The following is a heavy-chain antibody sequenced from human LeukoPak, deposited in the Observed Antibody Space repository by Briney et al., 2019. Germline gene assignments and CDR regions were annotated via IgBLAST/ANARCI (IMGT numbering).Heavy chain of an antibody. J-gene: IGHJ5*02. V-gene: IGHV3-20*01. CDR2: INWNGGST. CDR3: ARVPYGSGSPPMGFDP. Sequence: PGESLRLSCAASGFTFDDYGMSWVRQAPGKGLEWVSGINWNGGSTGYADSVKGRFTISRDNAKNSLYLQMNSLRAEDTALYHCARVPYGSGSPPMGFDPWGQGTLVTVSS. CDR1: GFTFDDYG. D-gene: IGHD3-10*01.